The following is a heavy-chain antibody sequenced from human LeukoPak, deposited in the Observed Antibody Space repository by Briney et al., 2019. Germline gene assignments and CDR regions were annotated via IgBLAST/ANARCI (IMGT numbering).Heavy chain of an antibody. CDR3: ARNRDGYNSFDY. CDR1: GGSINNGGYY. J-gene: IGHJ4*02. D-gene: IGHD5-24*01. Sequence: PSQTLSLTCTVSGGSINNGGYYWSWIRQHPGKGLEWIGYIYYSGSSYYNPSLRSRVTISVDTSKNHFSLKLSSVTAADTAMYYCARNRDGYNSFDYWGQGTLVTVSS. V-gene: IGHV4-31*03. CDR2: IYYSGSS.